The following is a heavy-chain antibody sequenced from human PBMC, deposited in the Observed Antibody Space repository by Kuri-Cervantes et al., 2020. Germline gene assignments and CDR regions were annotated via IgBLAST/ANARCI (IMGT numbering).Heavy chain of an antibody. Sequence: ASVKVCCKASGYTFTGYYMHWVRQATGQGLEWMGWMNPNSGNTGYAQKFQGRVTMTRNTSISTAYMELSSLRSDDTAVYYCARGLVGAALQHPYYYYGMDVWGQGTTVTVSS. CDR3: ARGLVGAALQHPYYYYGMDV. D-gene: IGHD1-26*01. V-gene: IGHV1-8*02. CDR2: MNPNSGNT. CDR1: GYTFTGYY. J-gene: IGHJ6*02.